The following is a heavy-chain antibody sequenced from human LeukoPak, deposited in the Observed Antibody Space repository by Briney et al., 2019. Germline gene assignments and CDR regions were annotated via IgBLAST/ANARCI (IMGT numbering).Heavy chain of an antibody. Sequence: KPGGSLRPSCAASGFTFSDYHMSWIRQSPGKALEWVSYITVSGTIINYADSVKARFTISTDSAKNSLYLQMNSLRAEDTAVYYCARNLGEAYFDYWGQGTLVTVSS. J-gene: IGHJ4*02. CDR1: GFTFSDYH. CDR3: ARNLGEAYFDY. V-gene: IGHV3-11*01. D-gene: IGHD7-27*01. CDR2: ITVSGTII.